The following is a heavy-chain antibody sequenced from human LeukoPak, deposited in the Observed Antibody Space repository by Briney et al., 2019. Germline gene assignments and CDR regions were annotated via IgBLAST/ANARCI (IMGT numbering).Heavy chain of an antibody. CDR2: INHSGST. CDR1: GGSFSGYY. V-gene: IGHV4-34*01. CDR3: ARAGGYNYDYYYYGMDV. Sequence: SETLSLTCAVYGGSFSGYYWSWIRQPPGKGLKWIGEINHSGSTNYNPSLKSRVTISVDTSKNQFSLKLSSVTAADTAVYYCARAGGYNYDYYYYGMDVWGQGTTVTVSS. D-gene: IGHD5-24*01. J-gene: IGHJ6*02.